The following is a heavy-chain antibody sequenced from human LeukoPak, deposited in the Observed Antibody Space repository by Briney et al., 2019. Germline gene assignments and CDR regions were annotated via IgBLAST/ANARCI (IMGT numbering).Heavy chain of an antibody. V-gene: IGHV3-23*01. CDR3: AKDHYYDSSGYWRRPFDY. CDR2: ISGGGGST. CDR1: GFTFSSYA. J-gene: IGHJ4*02. Sequence: GGSLRLSCAASGFTFSSYAMSWVRQAPGKGLEWVSAISGGGGSTYYADSVKGRFTISRDNSKNTLYLQMNSLRAEDTAVYYCAKDHYYDSSGYWRRPFDYWGQGTLVTVSS. D-gene: IGHD3-22*01.